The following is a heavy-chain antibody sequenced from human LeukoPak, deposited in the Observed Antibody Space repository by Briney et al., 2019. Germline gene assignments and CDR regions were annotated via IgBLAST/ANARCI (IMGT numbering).Heavy chain of an antibody. V-gene: IGHV1-69*05. Sequence: ASVKVSCKASGGTFISYVISWVRQAPGQGGEWMGGIIPIFGTANYAQKFQGRVTINTDESTRKAYMELTSLRSEDTAVYYCARDPGDSSGYYSSRNYYFDSWGQGTLVTVSS. J-gene: IGHJ4*02. CDR2: IIPIFGTA. D-gene: IGHD3-22*01. CDR1: GGTFISYV. CDR3: ARDPGDSSGYYSSRNYYFDS.